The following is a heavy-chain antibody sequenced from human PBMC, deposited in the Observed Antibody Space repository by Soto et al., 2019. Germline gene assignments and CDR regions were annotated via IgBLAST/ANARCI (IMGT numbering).Heavy chain of an antibody. V-gene: IGHV1-2*02. Sequence: QVQLVQSGAEVKKPGASVKVSCKTSGYTFAAYYIHWIRQAPGQGLEWMGWINPTSGGTVYAQNFQDRVTRTRDTSISTAYMELRMLNSDDTAVYYCARDPDYGDYWGYFFDSWGQGTPVTVSS. CDR1: GYTFAAYY. CDR3: ARDPDYGDYWGYFFDS. D-gene: IGHD4-17*01. J-gene: IGHJ4*02. CDR2: INPTSGGT.